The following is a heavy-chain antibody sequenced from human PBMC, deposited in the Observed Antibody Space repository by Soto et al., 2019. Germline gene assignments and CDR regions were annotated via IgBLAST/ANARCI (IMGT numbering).Heavy chain of an antibody. CDR3: GRGRSGQIVIFY. Sequence: ASVKVACKTSGYTFTGHYSHWVRQAPQQGPEWMGEIGPESGATRYAEKFRGRVPMTMDTSITTVYMELRNLSPDDTAVYYCGRGRSGQIVIFYWGQGTPVTVS. J-gene: IGHJ4*02. CDR2: IGPESGAT. CDR1: GYTFTGHY. V-gene: IGHV1-2*02. D-gene: IGHD1-26*01.